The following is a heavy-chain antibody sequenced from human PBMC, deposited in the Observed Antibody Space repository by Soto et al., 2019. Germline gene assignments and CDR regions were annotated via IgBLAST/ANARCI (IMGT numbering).Heavy chain of an antibody. J-gene: IGHJ4*02. Sequence: SVKVSCKASGFTFTSSAVQWVRQARGQGLEWMGRIVVISGIANYAQKFQGRVTITADNSTSTAYMELSSLRSEDTAVYYCATHQWELKAPYFDYWGQGTLVTVSS. CDR1: GFTFTSSA. D-gene: IGHD1-26*01. CDR3: ATHQWELKAPYFDY. CDR2: IVVISGIA. V-gene: IGHV1-58*01.